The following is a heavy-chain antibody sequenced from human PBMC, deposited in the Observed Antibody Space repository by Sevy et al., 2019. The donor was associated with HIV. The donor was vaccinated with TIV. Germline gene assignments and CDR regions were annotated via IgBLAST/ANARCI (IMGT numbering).Heavy chain of an antibody. CDR2: IYYSGST. J-gene: IGHJ6*02. V-gene: IGHV4-31*03. CDR3: ARRGTYYDFWSGYYKDYYYYGMDV. D-gene: IGHD3-3*01. Sequence: SETLSLTCTVSGGSISSGGYYWSWIRQHPGKGLEWIGYIYYSGSTYYNPSLKSRVTISVDTSKNQFSLKLSSVTAAETAVYYCARRGTYYDFWSGYYKDYYYYGMDVWGQGTTVTVSS. CDR1: GGSISSGGYY.